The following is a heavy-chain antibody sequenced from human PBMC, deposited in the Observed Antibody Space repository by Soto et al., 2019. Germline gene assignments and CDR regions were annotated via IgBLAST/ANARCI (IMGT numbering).Heavy chain of an antibody. Sequence: GESRKISCKGSGYTFTNYWIGWVRQMPGKGLEWMGIIYPGDSDTKYNPSFQGQVTISADKSITTTYLQWSSLKASDTAIYYCEASILYYGMDVSGQGITVTLSS. CDR1: GYTFTNYW. CDR3: EASILYYGMDV. V-gene: IGHV5-51*01. CDR2: IYPGDSDT. J-gene: IGHJ6*02.